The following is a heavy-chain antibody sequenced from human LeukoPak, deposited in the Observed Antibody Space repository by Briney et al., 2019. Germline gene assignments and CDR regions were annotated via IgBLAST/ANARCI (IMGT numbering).Heavy chain of an antibody. CDR2: IYHSGST. J-gene: IGHJ4*02. D-gene: IGHD3-10*01. V-gene: IGHV4-39*07. CDR3: ARDRGPFDF. CDR1: GGPISSSTYY. Sequence: SETLSLTCTVSGGPISSSTYYWGWIRQPPGKGLEWIASIYHSGSTYYNPSLRSRVTISVDTSKNQFSLKLTSVTAADTAVYYCARDRGPFDFWGQGTLVTVSS.